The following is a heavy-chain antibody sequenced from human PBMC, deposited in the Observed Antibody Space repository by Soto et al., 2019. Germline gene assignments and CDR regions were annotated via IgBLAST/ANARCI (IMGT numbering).Heavy chain of an antibody. V-gene: IGHV1-46*01. CDR3: ARGGHVVVVTAALDY. CDR1: GDTFTDYY. J-gene: IGHJ4*02. CDR2: VNPSGGHT. D-gene: IGHD2-21*02. Sequence: QVQLMQSGAEVKKPGASVKVSCKASGDTFTDYYIHWVRQAPGQGLEWMGTVNPSGGHTTYAQHFLGRVTMTRDTSTSTLCMELTSLTSGDTAIYYCARGGHVVVVTAALDYWGQGTLVTVSS.